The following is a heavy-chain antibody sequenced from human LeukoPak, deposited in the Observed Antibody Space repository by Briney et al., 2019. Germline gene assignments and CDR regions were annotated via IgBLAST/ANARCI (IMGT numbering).Heavy chain of an antibody. V-gene: IGHV4-31*03. D-gene: IGHD3-10*01. Sequence: SETLSLTCTVSGGSISSGGYYWSWIRQHPGKGLEWIGYIYYSGSTYHNPSLKSRVTISVDTSKNQFSLKLSSVTAADTAVYYCARCGYYGSGSYYTGLRAFDIWGQGTMVTVSS. CDR1: GGSISSGGYY. CDR3: ARCGYYGSGSYYTGLRAFDI. CDR2: IYYSGST. J-gene: IGHJ3*02.